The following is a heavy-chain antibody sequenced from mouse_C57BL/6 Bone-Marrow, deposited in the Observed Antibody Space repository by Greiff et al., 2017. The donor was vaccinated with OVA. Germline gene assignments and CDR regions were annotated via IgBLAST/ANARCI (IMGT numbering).Heavy chain of an antibody. V-gene: IGHV3-1*01. Sequence: EVQLQESGPGMVKPSQSLSLTCTVTGYSITSGYDWHWIRHFPGNKLEWMGYISYSGSTNYNPSLKSRISITHDTSKNHFFLKLNYVTTEDTATYYCARGELGGYFDVWGTGTTVTVSS. J-gene: IGHJ1*03. CDR2: ISYSGST. CDR1: GYSITSGYD. CDR3: ARGELGGYFDV.